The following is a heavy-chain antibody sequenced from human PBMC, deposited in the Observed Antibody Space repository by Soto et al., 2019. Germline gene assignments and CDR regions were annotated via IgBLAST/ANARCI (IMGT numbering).Heavy chain of an antibody. CDR1: GYTFTSYD. V-gene: IGHV1-3*01. D-gene: IGHD3-10*02. CDR2: INACNGNT. J-gene: IGHJ6*02. CDR3: AVPCSGFPYYYYYGMDV. Sequence: ASVKVSCKASGYTFTSYDMHWVRQAPGQRLEWMGWINACNGNTKYAQKLQGRVTMTRDTSASTAYMELRSLRSDDTAVYYCAVPCSGFPYYYYYGMDVWGQGTTVTSP.